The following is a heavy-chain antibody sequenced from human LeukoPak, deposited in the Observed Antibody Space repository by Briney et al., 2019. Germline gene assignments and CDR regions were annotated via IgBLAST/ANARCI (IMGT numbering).Heavy chain of an antibody. CDR1: GFTFSSYA. J-gene: IGHJ5*02. CDR3: AREFQGITTPLGLDP. Sequence: GGSLRLSCAASGFTFSSYAMHWVRQAPGKGLEYVSAISSNGGSTYYANSVKGRFTISRDNSKNTLYLQMGSLRAEDMAVYYCAREFQGITTPLGLDPWGQGTLVTVSS. D-gene: IGHD1-1*01. V-gene: IGHV3-64*01. CDR2: ISSNGGST.